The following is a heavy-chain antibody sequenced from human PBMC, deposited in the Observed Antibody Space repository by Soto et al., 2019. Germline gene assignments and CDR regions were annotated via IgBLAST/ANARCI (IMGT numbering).Heavy chain of an antibody. CDR1: GFTFSNAW. J-gene: IGHJ4*02. D-gene: IGHD3-3*01. V-gene: IGHV3-15*01. CDR3: TTDRSYYDFWSGYRRGDY. CDR2: IKSKTDGGTT. Sequence: EVQLVESGGGLVKPGGSLRLSCAASGFTFSNAWMSWVRQAPGTGLEWVGRIKSKTDGGTTDYTAPVKGRFTITRDDSKNTLYLQMNSLTTEDAAVYYCTTDRSYYDFWSGYRRGDYWGQGTLFNVSS.